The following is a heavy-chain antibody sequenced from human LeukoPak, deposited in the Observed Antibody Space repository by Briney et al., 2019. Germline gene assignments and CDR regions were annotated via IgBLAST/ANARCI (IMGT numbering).Heavy chain of an antibody. D-gene: IGHD6-19*01. CDR1: GFIFNNYA. V-gene: IGHV3-9*01. J-gene: IGHJ4*02. CDR2: ISWNSGSI. CDR3: AKDNRRHYTSGPNPDSLH. Sequence: GGSLRLSCAGSGFIFNNYAMHWVRQLPGKGLEWVSGISWNSGSIDYADSVKGRFTISRDNAKNSLYLQMNSLRVEDTAFYYCAKDNRRHYTSGPNPDSLHWGQGALVAVSS.